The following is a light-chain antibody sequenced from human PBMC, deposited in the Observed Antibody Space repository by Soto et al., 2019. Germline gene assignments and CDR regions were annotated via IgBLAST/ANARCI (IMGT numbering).Light chain of an antibody. V-gene: IGKV3-11*01. CDR2: DAS. CDR1: QSFRGL. Sequence: EVVWTQSPVTLSLSPGERATLSCRASQSFRGLLAWYQQKPGQAPRLLIYDASSRVTGIPARFSGSGSGTDFTLTISSLEPEDSAVYYCQQRHMWPITFGQGTRLAI. CDR3: QQRHMWPIT. J-gene: IGKJ5*01.